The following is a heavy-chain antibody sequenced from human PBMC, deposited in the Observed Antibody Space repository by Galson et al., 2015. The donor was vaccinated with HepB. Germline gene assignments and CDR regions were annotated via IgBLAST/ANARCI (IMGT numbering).Heavy chain of an antibody. CDR1: GYTFTSYD. CDR3: ARDLGEASFRRYYNTYGMDV. J-gene: IGHJ6*02. D-gene: IGHD3-16*01. CDR2: VNPNNGDT. Sequence: SVKVSCKASGYTFTSYDINWVRQATGQGLEWVGWVNPNNGDTGFAQKFQGRITMTRNTSINTAYMELSSLRSEDTAVYYCARDLGEASFRRYYNTYGMDVWGQGTTVTVSS. V-gene: IGHV1-8*01.